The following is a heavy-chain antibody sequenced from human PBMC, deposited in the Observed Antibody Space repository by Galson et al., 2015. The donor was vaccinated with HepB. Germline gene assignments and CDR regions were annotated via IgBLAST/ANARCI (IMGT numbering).Heavy chain of an antibody. CDR1: GFTFTSSA. J-gene: IGHJ3*02. CDR2: IVVGSGNT. D-gene: IGHD6-13*01. Sequence: QSGAEVKKPGESLRISCKASGFTFTSSAVQWVRQARGQRLEWIGWIVVGSGNTNYAQKFQERVTITRDMSTSTAYMELSSLRSEDTAVYYCAAERDSSSWYAFDIWGQGTMVTVSS. V-gene: IGHV1-58*01. CDR3: AAERDSSSWYAFDI.